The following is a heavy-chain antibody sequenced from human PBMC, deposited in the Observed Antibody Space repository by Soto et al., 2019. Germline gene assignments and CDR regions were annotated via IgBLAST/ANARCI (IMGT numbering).Heavy chain of an antibody. CDR3: ARDGVALGFDP. D-gene: IGHD3-3*01. J-gene: IGHJ5*02. Sequence: ASVKVSCKASGYSFTGYYIHWVRQAPGQGLEWMGYINPNNGDTRYAQDFQGRVTMTRDTSIGTASMELRRLRSDDTAVYYCARDGVALGFDPWGQGTLVTVSS. V-gene: IGHV1-2*02. CDR1: GYSFTGYY. CDR2: INPNNGDT.